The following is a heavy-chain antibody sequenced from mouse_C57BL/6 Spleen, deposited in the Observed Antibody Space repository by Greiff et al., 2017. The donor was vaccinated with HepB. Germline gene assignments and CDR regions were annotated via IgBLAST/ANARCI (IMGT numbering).Heavy chain of an antibody. D-gene: IGHD4-1*01. J-gene: IGHJ2*01. CDR3: ARSGFWDEYYFDY. CDR2: INPSNGGT. V-gene: IGHV1-53*01. CDR1: GYTFTSYW. Sequence: QVQLQQPGTELVKPGASVKLSCKASGYTFTSYWMHWVKQRPGQGLEWIGNINPSNGGTNYNEKFKSKATLTVDKSSSTAYMQLSSRTSEDSAVYYCARSGFWDEYYFDYWGQGPTLTVSS.